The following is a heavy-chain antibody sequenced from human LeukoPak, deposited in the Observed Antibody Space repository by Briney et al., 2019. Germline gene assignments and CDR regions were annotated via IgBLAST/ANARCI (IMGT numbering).Heavy chain of an antibody. J-gene: IGHJ4*02. Sequence: KPSETLSLTCTVSGGSISSSRYYWGWIRQPPGKGLEWSGSIYYSGSTYYNSSLKSRVTISVATSKNQFSMKLRSVTAADTAVYYCARQGGGATTWPPFDYWGQGTLVTVSS. CDR2: IYYSGST. CDR1: GGSISSSRYY. CDR3: ARQGGGATTWPPFDY. D-gene: IGHD1-26*01. V-gene: IGHV4-39*01.